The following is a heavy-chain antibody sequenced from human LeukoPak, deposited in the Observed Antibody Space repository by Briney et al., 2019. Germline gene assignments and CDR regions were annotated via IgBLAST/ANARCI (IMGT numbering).Heavy chain of an antibody. CDR3: ARGGPAPRPDTGYYLY. V-gene: IGHV4-59*11. Sequence: SETLSLTCTVSGGSINGHYWTWIRQPPGRGLEWISYTDYRGYTNYNTSLQRRVAVSIDTPKSQLSLRLTSVTTADTAVYYCARGGPAPRPDTGYYLYWGQGSLVTVSS. CDR1: GGSINGHY. CDR2: TDYRGYT. J-gene: IGHJ4*02. D-gene: IGHD3-9*01.